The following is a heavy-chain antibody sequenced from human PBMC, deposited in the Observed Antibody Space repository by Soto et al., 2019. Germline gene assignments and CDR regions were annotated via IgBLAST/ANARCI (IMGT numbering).Heavy chain of an antibody. Sequence: SETLSLTCTVSGGSISSYYWSWIRQPPGKGLEWIGYIYYSGSTNYNPSLKSRVTISVDTSKNQFSLKLSSVTAADTAVYYCARDLIGYDSYDAFDIWGQGTMVTVSS. J-gene: IGHJ3*02. CDR3: ARDLIGYDSYDAFDI. D-gene: IGHD5-12*01. CDR2: IYYSGST. CDR1: GGSISSYY. V-gene: IGHV4-59*08.